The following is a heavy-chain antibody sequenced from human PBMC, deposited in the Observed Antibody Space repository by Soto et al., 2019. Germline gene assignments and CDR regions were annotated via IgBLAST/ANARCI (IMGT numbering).Heavy chain of an antibody. J-gene: IGHJ4*02. Sequence: EVQLVESGGGLVKPGGSLRLSCAGSGFTFSNVWMNWVRQAPGKGLEWVGRIKSETDGGTIDYAAPVKGRFTISRDDSNNTLYLQMNSLKTEDTATYYCTPLALKYNSDGYPLSYWGQGTRVTVSS. CDR1: GFTFSNVW. CDR3: TPLALKYNSDGYPLSY. D-gene: IGHD6-19*01. V-gene: IGHV3-15*07. CDR2: IKSETDGGTI.